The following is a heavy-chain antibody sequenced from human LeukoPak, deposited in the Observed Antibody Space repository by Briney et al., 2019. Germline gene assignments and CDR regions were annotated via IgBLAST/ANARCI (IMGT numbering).Heavy chain of an antibody. J-gene: IGHJ4*02. CDR2: INPNSGGT. CDR1: GYTFTGYY. D-gene: IGHD1-7*01. CDR3: ARQFYLRRNWNYAFDS. V-gene: IGHV1-2*02. Sequence: ASVKVSCKASGYTFTGYYMHWVRQAPGQGLEWMGWINPNSGGTNYAQKFQGRVTMTRDTSISTAYMELSRLRSDDTAVYYCARQFYLRRNWNYAFDSWGQGTLVTVSS.